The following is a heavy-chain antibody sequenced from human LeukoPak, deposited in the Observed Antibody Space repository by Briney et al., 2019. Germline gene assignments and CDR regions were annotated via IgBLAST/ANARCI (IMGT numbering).Heavy chain of an antibody. J-gene: IGHJ4*02. D-gene: IGHD2-8*01. V-gene: IGHV4-59*02. CDR1: GVSVISSY. CDR2: IHHSGDT. Sequence: SETLSLTCTVSGVSVISSYWSWVRQPPGKGLEYIGFIHHSGDTKYNPSLKNRVTMSVDTSKSQFSLRLSSVTAADSAVYYCARHNGVSYLDYWAQGTLVTVSS. CDR3: ARHNGVSYLDY.